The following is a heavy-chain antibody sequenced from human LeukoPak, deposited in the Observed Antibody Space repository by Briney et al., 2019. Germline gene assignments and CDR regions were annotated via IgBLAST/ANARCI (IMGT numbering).Heavy chain of an antibody. CDR1: GGSISSGGYY. D-gene: IGHD3-3*01. V-gene: IGHV4-30-2*01. Sequence: SETLSLTCTVSGGSISSGGYYWSWIRQPPGKGLEWIGYIYHSGSTYYNPSLKSRVTISVDRSKNQFSLKLSSVTAADTAVYYCARAIMDYDFWSGYPLFDYWGQGTLVTVSS. J-gene: IGHJ4*02. CDR3: ARAIMDYDFWSGYPLFDY. CDR2: IYHSGST.